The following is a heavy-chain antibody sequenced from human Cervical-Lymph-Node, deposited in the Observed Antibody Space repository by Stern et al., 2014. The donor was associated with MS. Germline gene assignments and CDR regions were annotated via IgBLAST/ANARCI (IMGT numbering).Heavy chain of an antibody. Sequence: VQLVESGGDVVQPGRSLRLSCAASGFSFSRYAMHWVRQAPGTGLEWVARIWYDGSNPYYADSVTGRFTISRDNFKNTLYLQMNSLRAEDTAVYYCASAYSSSHYYFDYWGQGTLVTVSS. J-gene: IGHJ4*02. CDR2: IWYDGSNP. D-gene: IGHD6-13*01. CDR3: ASAYSSSHYYFDY. V-gene: IGHV3-33*01. CDR1: GFSFSRYA.